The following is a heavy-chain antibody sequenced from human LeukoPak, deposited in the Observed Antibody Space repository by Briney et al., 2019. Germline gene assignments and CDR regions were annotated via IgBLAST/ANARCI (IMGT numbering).Heavy chain of an antibody. J-gene: IGHJ6*03. CDR1: GGSISSYY. D-gene: IGHD2-21*01. CDR2: IYYSGST. CDR3: ARGPYHYYYYYMDV. V-gene: IGHV4-59*12. Sequence: SETLSLTCTVSGGSISSYYWSWIRQPPGKGLEWIGYIYYSGSTNYDPSLKSRVTISVDTSKNQFSLKLSSVTAADTAVYYCARGPYHYYYYYMDVWGKGTTVTVSS.